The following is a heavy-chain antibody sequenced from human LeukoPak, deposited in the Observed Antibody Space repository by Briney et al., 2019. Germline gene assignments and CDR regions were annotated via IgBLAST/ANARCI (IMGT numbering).Heavy chain of an antibody. J-gene: IGHJ4*02. CDR1: GFSFSRYY. V-gene: IGHV3-11*01. D-gene: IGHD1-26*01. Sequence: PGGSLSLSCAASGFSFSRYYMSWVRQTPGKALEWISYIPTSGISVHYADSVRGRFTASRDDAKNSLHLQMDSLRVEDTAVYYCTRAVGLGPGAHFDQWGQGALVIVSS. CDR3: TRAVGLGPGAHFDQ. CDR2: IPTSGISV.